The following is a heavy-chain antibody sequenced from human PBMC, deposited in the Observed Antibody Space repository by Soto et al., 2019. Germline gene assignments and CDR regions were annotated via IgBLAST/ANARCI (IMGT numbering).Heavy chain of an antibody. CDR2: ISAYNGNT. V-gene: IGHV1-18*01. CDR3: ARDDPLGYCSGGSCFYQ. CDR1: GYTFTSYG. D-gene: IGHD2-15*01. Sequence: QVQLVQSGAEVKKPGASVKVSCKASGYTFTSYGISWVRQAPGQGLEWMGWISAYNGNTNYAQKLQGRVTMNTDTSTSTAYMELRSLRSDDTAVYYCARDDPLGYCSGGSCFYQWGQGTLVTVSS. J-gene: IGHJ4*02.